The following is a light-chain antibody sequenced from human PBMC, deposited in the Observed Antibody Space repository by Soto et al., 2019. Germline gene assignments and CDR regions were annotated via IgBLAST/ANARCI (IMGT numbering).Light chain of an antibody. Sequence: DIVLTQSPATLSLSPGERATLSCRASQSVSSYLVWFQQKPGQAPRLLIYDASTRATGIPARFSGSGSGTDFTLPISGLEPEDFAVYYCQQRSNWPLTFGRGTKVDIK. CDR3: QQRSNWPLT. CDR1: QSVSSY. J-gene: IGKJ3*01. CDR2: DAS. V-gene: IGKV3-11*01.